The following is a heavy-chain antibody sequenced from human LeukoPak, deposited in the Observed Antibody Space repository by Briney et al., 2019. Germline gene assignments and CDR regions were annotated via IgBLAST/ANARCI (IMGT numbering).Heavy chain of an antibody. CDR3: ARRSSTHAFDI. CDR1: GYTFTGYY. V-gene: IGHV1-2*02. D-gene: IGHD6-13*01. J-gene: IGHJ3*02. Sequence: ASVKVSCKASGYTFTGYYMHWVRQAPGQGLEWMGWINPNSGGTNYAQKFQGRVTMTRDTSITTVYMELSRLRSDDTAVYYCARRSSTHAFDIWGQGTMVTVSS. CDR2: INPNSGGT.